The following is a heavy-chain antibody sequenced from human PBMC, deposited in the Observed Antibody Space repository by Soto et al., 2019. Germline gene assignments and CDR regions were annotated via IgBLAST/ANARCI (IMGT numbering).Heavy chain of an antibody. D-gene: IGHD3-16*02. CDR3: ARVLNNVWGSYRTGSIDY. Sequence: PSETLSLTCTVSGGSISSGGYYWSWIRQHPGKGLEWIGYIYYSGSTYYNPSLKSRVTISVDTSKNQFSLKLSSVTAADTAVYYCARVLNNVWGSYRTGSIDYWGQGTLVTVSS. J-gene: IGHJ4*02. CDR1: GGSISSGGYY. CDR2: IYYSGST. V-gene: IGHV4-31*03.